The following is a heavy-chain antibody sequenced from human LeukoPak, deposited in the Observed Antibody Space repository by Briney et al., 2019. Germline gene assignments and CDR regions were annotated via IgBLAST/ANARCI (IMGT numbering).Heavy chain of an antibody. CDR3: ARTEADCSGGSCYSAAFDI. CDR2: IYYSGST. CDR1: GGSISSYY. D-gene: IGHD2-15*01. Sequence: PSGTLSLTCTVSGGSISSYYWSWIRQPPGKGLEWIGYIYYSGSTNYNPSLKSRVTISVDTSKNQFSLKLSSVTAADTAVYYCARTEADCSGGSCYSAAFDIWGQGTMVTVSS. V-gene: IGHV4-59*01. J-gene: IGHJ3*02.